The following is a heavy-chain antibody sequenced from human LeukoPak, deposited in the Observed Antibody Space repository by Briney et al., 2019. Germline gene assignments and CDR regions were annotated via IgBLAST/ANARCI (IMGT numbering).Heavy chain of an antibody. CDR2: IYSGGST. J-gene: IGHJ4*02. CDR1: GFTVSSNY. Sequence: GGSLRLSCAASGFTVSSNYMSWVRQAPGKGLEWVSVIYSGGSTYYADSVKGRFTISRDNSKNTLYLQMNSLRAEDTAVYYCANGKRDGYNIGWWWGQGTLVTVSS. D-gene: IGHD5-24*01. CDR3: ANGKRDGYNIGWW. V-gene: IGHV3-53*01.